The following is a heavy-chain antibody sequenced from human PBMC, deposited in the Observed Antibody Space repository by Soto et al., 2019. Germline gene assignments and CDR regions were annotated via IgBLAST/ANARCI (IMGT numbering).Heavy chain of an antibody. Sequence: QLQLQESGPGLVKPSETLSLTCTVSGGSISSSSYYWGWIRQPPGKGLEWIGSIYYSGSTYYNPSLKSRVTISVDTSKNQFSLKLSSVTTADTVVYYCASLVSSGWYYNWFDPWGQGTLVTVSS. J-gene: IGHJ5*02. V-gene: IGHV4-39*01. CDR1: GGSISSSSYY. CDR2: IYYSGST. D-gene: IGHD6-19*01. CDR3: ASLVSSGWYYNWFDP.